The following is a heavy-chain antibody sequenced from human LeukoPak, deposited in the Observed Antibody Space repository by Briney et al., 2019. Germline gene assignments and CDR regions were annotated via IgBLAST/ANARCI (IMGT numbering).Heavy chain of an antibody. Sequence: ASETLSLTCTVSGGSISSYYWSWIRQPPGKGLEWIGYIYYSGSTNYNPSLKSRVTISVDTSKNQFSLKLSSATAADTDVYYCARLPSRDGYDYWGQGTLVTVSS. J-gene: IGHJ4*02. CDR3: ARLPSRDGYDY. CDR1: GGSISSYY. V-gene: IGHV4-59*12. D-gene: IGHD5-24*01. CDR2: IYYSGST.